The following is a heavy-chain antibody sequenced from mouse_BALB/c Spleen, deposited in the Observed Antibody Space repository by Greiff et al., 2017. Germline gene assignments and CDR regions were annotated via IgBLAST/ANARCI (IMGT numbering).Heavy chain of an antibody. CDR3: SNGYDAGYFDY. V-gene: IGHV1-14*01. CDR2: INPYNDGT. D-gene: IGHD2-2*01. Sequence: VQLQQSGPELVKPGASVKMSCKASGYTFTSYVMHWVKQKPGQGLEWIGYINPYNDGTKYNEKFKGKATLTSDKSSSTAYMELSSLTSEDSAVYYCSNGYDAGYFDYWGQGTTLTVSS. J-gene: IGHJ2*01. CDR1: GYTFTSYV.